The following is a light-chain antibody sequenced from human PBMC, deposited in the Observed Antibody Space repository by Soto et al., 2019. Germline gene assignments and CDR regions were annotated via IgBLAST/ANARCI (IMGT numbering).Light chain of an antibody. J-gene: IGKJ3*01. CDR3: QHYSNWPPT. Sequence: EIVLTQSPGSLSLSPGETATLSCRSSQSISSTFFAWYQQKPGQAPRLLIYGASRRATGIPDRFTGSGSGTDFTLTISSLQSEDFGVYHCQHYSNWPPTFGPGTKVEIK. CDR1: QSISSTF. V-gene: IGKV3-20*01. CDR2: GAS.